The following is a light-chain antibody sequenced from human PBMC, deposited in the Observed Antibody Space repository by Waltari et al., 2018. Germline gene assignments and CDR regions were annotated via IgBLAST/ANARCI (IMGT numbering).Light chain of an antibody. CDR3: HQRSNWPLT. J-gene: IGKJ4*01. Sequence: EIVLTQSLATLSLSPGDTATVSCRASQSVYTYLAWYQHKPGQVPRLLIYDASKRATGVPARFSGSGSGADFTLIISSLEPEDFAVYYCHQRSNWPLTFGGGTKVDIK. V-gene: IGKV3-11*01. CDR2: DAS. CDR1: QSVYTY.